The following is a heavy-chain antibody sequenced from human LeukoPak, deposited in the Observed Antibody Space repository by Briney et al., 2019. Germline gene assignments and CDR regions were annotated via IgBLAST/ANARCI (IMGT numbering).Heavy chain of an antibody. D-gene: IGHD1-26*01. CDR2: ISSSSSYI. CDR1: GFTFSSYS. CDR3: ARDASVYSGSLPPFDY. Sequence: PGGSLRLSCAASGFTFSSYSMNWVRQAPGKGLEWVSSISSSSSYIYYADSVRGRFTISRDNAKNSLYLQMNSLRAEDTAVYYCARDASVYSGSLPPFDYWGQGTLVTVSS. V-gene: IGHV3-21*01. J-gene: IGHJ4*02.